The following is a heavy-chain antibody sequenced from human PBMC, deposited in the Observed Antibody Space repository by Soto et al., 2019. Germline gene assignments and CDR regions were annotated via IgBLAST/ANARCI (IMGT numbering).Heavy chain of an antibody. Sequence: QITLKESGPPLVKPTQTLTLTCTFSGFSLSTGGVGVGWIRQPPGKALEWLALIYWDDDKRYSPSLKSRLTLPKDTSKNQVVLTMTTIDPVDTATYYCAHSRCGGDCLRSYSSHYYYGMDVWGQGTTVTVSS. CDR1: GFSLSTGGVG. D-gene: IGHD2-21*02. J-gene: IGHJ6*02. V-gene: IGHV2-5*02. CDR2: IYWDDDK. CDR3: AHSRCGGDCLRSYSSHYYYGMDV.